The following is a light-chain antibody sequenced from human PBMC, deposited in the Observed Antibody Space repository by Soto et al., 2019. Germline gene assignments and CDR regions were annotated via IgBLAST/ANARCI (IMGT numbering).Light chain of an antibody. CDR2: GAS. V-gene: IGKV3D-11*02. CDR3: QQRKNWQVT. CDR1: QSVHNF. Sequence: EVVLTQSPATLSLSTGERAALSCKASQSVHNFLAWYQQKPGQAPRLLIYGASTRAAGVPPRFSGSGSGTDFTLTISSLEPEDFAVYYCQQRKNWQVTFGQGTRLEIK. J-gene: IGKJ5*01.